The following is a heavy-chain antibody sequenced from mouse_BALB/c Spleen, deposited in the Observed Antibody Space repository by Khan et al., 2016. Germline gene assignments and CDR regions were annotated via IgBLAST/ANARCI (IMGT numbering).Heavy chain of an antibody. CDR1: GFTFSNYW. Sequence: EVKLEESGGGLVQPGGSMKLSYVASGFTFSNYWMNWVRQSPEKGLEWVAEIRLKSNNYATHYAESVKGRFTISRDDSKSSVYLQMNNLRGEDTGIYYCSKALYLFAYWGQGTLVTVSA. CDR2: IRLKSNNYAT. D-gene: IGHD1-1*01. J-gene: IGHJ3*01. V-gene: IGHV6-6*02. CDR3: SKALYLFAY.